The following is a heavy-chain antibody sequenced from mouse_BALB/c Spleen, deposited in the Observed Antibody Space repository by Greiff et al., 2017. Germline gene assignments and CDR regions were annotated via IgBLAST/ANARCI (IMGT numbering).Heavy chain of an antibody. V-gene: IGHV3-6*02. CDR3: ARDDGYWAMDY. Sequence: EVKLVESGPGLVKPSQSLSLTCSVTGYSITSGYYWNWIRQFPGNKLEWMGYISYDGSNNYNPSLKNRISITRDTSKNQFFLKLNSVTTEDTATYYCARDDGYWAMDYWGQGTSVTVSS. CDR2: ISYDGSN. D-gene: IGHD2-3*01. J-gene: IGHJ4*01. CDR1: GYSITSGYY.